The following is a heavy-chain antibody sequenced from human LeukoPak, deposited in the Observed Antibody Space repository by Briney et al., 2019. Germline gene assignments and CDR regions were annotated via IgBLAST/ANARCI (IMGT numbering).Heavy chain of an antibody. CDR3: ARDGLSGYFDL. Sequence: SETLSLTCTVSGGSISSYYWSWIRQPPGKGLEWIGYIYYSGSTNYNPSLKSRVTISVDTSKNQFSLKLSSVTAADTAVYYCARDGLSGYFDLWGRGTLVTVSS. CDR1: GGSISSYY. CDR2: IYYSGST. J-gene: IGHJ2*01. D-gene: IGHD6-19*01. V-gene: IGHV4-59*01.